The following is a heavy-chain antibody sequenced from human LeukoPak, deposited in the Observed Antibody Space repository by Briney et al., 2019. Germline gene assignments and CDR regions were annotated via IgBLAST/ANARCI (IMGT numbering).Heavy chain of an antibody. V-gene: IGHV3-23*01. CDR1: GFTFSSYA. CDR3: AKRSDYAGNWNYFNY. J-gene: IGHJ4*02. D-gene: IGHD4-23*01. Sequence: GGSLRLSCAASGFTFSSYAMSWVRQAPGKGLEWVSAISGRDDNTYYADSVKGRFTISRDNSKNTLYLQMNSLRAEDTAVYFCAKRSDYAGNWNYFNYWGQGTLVTVSS. CDR2: ISGRDDNT.